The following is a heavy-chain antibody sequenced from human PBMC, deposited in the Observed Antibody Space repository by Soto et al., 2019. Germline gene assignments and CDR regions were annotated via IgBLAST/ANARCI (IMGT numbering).Heavy chain of an antibody. CDR2: IGPESGAT. CDR1: GYTFTGHY. J-gene: IGHJ4*02. CDR3: GRGRSGQIVVFY. V-gene: IGHV1-2*02. Sequence: ASVKGYCRASGYTFTGHYIHWVRQAPEQVPEWMGEIGPESGATRYAQKFQGRVTMTMDTSISTVYMELNNLRPDDTAVYYCGRGRSGQIVVFYWGQGTPVTVSS. D-gene: IGHD1-26*01.